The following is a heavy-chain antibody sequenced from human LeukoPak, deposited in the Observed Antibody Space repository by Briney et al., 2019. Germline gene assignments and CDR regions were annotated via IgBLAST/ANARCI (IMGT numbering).Heavy chain of an antibody. CDR1: GFPFTAYA. J-gene: IGHJ5*02. V-gene: IGHV3-23*01. CDR3: AKGIYGAKGNWFDP. D-gene: IGHD4-17*01. CDR2: ISGSGGTT. Sequence: GGSLRLSCAASGFPFTAYAMNWVRQAPGKGLEWVSAISGSGGTTYYADSVKGRFTISRDYSKNMLYLQMNSLTAEDTAVYYCAKGIYGAKGNWFDPWGQGTVVTVSS.